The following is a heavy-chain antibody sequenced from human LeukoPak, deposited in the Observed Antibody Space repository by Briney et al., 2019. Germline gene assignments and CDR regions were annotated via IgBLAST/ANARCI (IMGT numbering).Heavy chain of an antibody. CDR3: ARGYYSYYYYGMDV. J-gene: IGHJ6*02. CDR1: GGSFGGYY. CDR2: INHSGST. Sequence: SETLSLTCAVYGGSFGGYYWSWIRQPPGKGLEWNGEINHSGSTNYNPSLKSRVTISVDTSKNQFSLKLSSVTAADTAVYYCARGYYSYYYYGMDVWGQGTTVTVSS. D-gene: IGHD2/OR15-2a*01. V-gene: IGHV4-34*01.